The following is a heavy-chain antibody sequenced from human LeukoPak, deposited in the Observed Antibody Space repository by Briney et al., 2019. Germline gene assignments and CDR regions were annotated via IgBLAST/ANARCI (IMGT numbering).Heavy chain of an antibody. CDR3: ARELPAAQTNYYYYGMDV. CDR2: ISAYNGNT. J-gene: IGHJ6*02. V-gene: IGHV1-18*01. Sequence: ASVKVSRKASGGTFSSYAISWVRQAPGRGLEWMGWISAYNGNTNYAQKLQGRVTMTTDTSTSTAYMELRSLRSDDTAVYYCARELPAAQTNYYYYGMDVWGQGTTVTVSS. D-gene: IGHD2-2*01. CDR1: GGTFSSYA.